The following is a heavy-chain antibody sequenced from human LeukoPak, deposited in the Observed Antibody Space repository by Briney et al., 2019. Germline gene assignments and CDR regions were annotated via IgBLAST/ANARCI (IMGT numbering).Heavy chain of an antibody. CDR3: AREGSAFDI. V-gene: IGHV3-30-3*01. CDR1: GFTFSIYA. Sequence: PGRSLRLSCAASGFTFSIYAMHWVRHAPGKGLEWVAVTSYDGSSKYYADSVKGRFTISRDSSKNTLYLQMNSLRTEDTAVYYCAREGSAFDIWGQGTMVTVSS. D-gene: IGHD1-26*01. J-gene: IGHJ3*02. CDR2: TSYDGSSK.